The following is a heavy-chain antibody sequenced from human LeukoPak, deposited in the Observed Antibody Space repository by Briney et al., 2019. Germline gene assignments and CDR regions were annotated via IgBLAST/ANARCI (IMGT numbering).Heavy chain of an antibody. CDR3: ATAPRRRTYYDFWSGYRPYYFDY. CDR2: FDPEDGET. D-gene: IGHD3-3*01. J-gene: IGHJ4*02. V-gene: IGHV1-24*01. Sequence: ASVKVSCKVSGYTLTELSMHWVRQAPGKGLEWMGGFDPEDGETIYAQEFQGRVTMTEDTSTDTAYMELSSLRSEDTAVYYCATAPRRRTYYDFWSGYRPYYFDYWGQGTLVTVSS. CDR1: GYTLTELS.